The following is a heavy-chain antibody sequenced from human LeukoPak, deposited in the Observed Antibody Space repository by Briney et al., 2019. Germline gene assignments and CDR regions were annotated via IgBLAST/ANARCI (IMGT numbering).Heavy chain of an antibody. J-gene: IGHJ3*02. Sequence: SETLSLTCAVYGGSFSGYYWSWIRQPPGKGLEWFGEINHSGSTNYNPSLKSRVTISVDTSKNQFSLKLSSVTAADTAVYYCARVGPANDAFDIWGQGTMVTVSS. V-gene: IGHV4-34*01. D-gene: IGHD2-15*01. CDR3: ARVGPANDAFDI. CDR1: GGSFSGYY. CDR2: INHSGST.